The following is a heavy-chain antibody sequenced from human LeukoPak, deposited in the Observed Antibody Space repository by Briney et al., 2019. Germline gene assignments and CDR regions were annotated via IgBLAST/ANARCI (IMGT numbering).Heavy chain of an antibody. CDR3: AKANLDFWSGYYAY. D-gene: IGHD3-3*01. CDR2: ISWNSGSI. V-gene: IGHV3-9*01. J-gene: IGHJ4*02. CDR1: GFTFSSYA. Sequence: GGSLRLSCAASGFTFSSYAMSWVRQAPGKGLEWVSGISWNSGSIGYADSVKGRFTISRDNAKNSLYLQMNSLRAEDTALYYCAKANLDFWSGYYAYWGQGTLVTVSS.